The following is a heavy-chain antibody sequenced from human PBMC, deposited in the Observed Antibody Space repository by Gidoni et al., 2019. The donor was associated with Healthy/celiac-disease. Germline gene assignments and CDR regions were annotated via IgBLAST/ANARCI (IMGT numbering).Heavy chain of an antibody. V-gene: IGHV4-31*03. CDR2: IYYSGSN. J-gene: IGHJ4*02. D-gene: IGHD4-17*01. Sequence: QLQLQESCPGLAKPSHTLPTTCTVTGSSISSGGYYWRWIRQHPGKGLEWIGYIYYSGSNYYNPSLKSRVTISVDTSKNQFSLKLSSGTAADAAVYYCARGQGYGGNSHFDYWGQGTLVTVSS. CDR1: GSSISSGGYY. CDR3: ARGQGYGGNSHFDY.